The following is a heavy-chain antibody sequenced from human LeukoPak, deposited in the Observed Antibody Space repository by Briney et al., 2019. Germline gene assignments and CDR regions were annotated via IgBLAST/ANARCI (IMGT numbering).Heavy chain of an antibody. V-gene: IGHV3-30*02. CDR3: ARLAVAGTERQFDY. Sequence: GGSLRLSCAASGFTFSSYGMHWVRQAPGKGLEWVAFIRYDGSNKYYADSVKGRFTISRDNSKNTLYLQMNSLRAEDTAVYYCARLAVAGTERQFDYWGQGTLVTVSS. CDR2: IRYDGSNK. J-gene: IGHJ4*02. D-gene: IGHD6-19*01. CDR1: GFTFSSYG.